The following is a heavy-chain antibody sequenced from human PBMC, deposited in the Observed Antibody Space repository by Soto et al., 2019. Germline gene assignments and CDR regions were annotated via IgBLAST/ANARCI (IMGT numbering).Heavy chain of an antibody. D-gene: IGHD3-3*01. V-gene: IGHV4-34*01. CDR2: INHSGST. J-gene: IGHJ4*02. CDR1: GGSFSGYY. Sequence: SETLSLTCAVYGGSFSGYYWSWIRQPPGKGLEWIGEINHSGSTNYNPSLKSRVTISVDTSKNRFSLKLSSVTAADTAVYYCARGRTSVRFFALWGQGTLVTVSS. CDR3: ARGRTSVRFFAL.